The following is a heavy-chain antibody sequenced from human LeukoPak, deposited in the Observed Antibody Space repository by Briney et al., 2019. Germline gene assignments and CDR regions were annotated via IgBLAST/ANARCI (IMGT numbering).Heavy chain of an antibody. J-gene: IGHJ4*02. CDR2: ISSSGSII. V-gene: IGHV3-11*04. CDR3: ARVGYDSSGRFDY. CDR1: GFTFSDYY. D-gene: IGHD3-22*01. Sequence: GGSLRLSCAASGFTFSDYYMTWIRQAPGNGLDWVSYISSSGSIIYYADSVKGRFIISRDNAKNSLYLQMNSLRAEDTAVYFCARVGYDSSGRFDYWGQGTLVTVSS.